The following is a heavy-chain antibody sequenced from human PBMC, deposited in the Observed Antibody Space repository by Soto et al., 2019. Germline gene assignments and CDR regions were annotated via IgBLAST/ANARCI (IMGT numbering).Heavy chain of an antibody. CDR1: GGTFSSYA. J-gene: IGHJ4*02. CDR3: ARGDRYVDTAMVTNY. Sequence: GASVKVSCKASGGTFSSYAISWVRQAPGQGLEWMGGIIPIFGTANYAQKFQGRVTITADKSTSTAYMELSSLRSEDTAVYSCARGDRYVDTAMVTNYWGQGTLVTVSS. CDR2: IIPIFGTA. V-gene: IGHV1-69*06. D-gene: IGHD5-18*01.